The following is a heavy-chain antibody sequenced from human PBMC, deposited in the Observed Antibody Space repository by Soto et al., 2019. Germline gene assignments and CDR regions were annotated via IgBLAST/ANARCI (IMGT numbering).Heavy chain of an antibody. Sequence: QAHLEQSGPGLVKPSETLSLTCTFSGGSITSYDWSWIRQPPGKGLEWIGYIFHGLGPNYNSSLRGRVSISVDTSRNQLSLELRSLTAADTAVYYCARDRHWYGSGGPFYPAGSFDIWGQGTMVAVST. J-gene: IGHJ3*02. V-gene: IGHV4-59*01. CDR3: ARDRHWYGSGGPFYPAGSFDI. CDR1: GGSITSYD. D-gene: IGHD2-15*01. CDR2: IFHGLGP.